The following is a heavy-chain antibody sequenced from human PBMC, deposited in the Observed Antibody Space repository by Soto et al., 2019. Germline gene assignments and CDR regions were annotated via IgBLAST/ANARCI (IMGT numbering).Heavy chain of an antibody. Sequence: PSGTLSLTCAVSGGSISSSNWGIWVRQPPGKGLEWIGEIYHSGSANYNPSLKSRVTISVDKSKNQFSLKLSSVTAADTAVYYCARVLAAAAYSSWFDPWGQGTLVTVSS. CDR3: ARVLAAAAYSSWFDP. CDR2: IYHSGSA. CDR1: GGSISSSNW. V-gene: IGHV4-4*02. D-gene: IGHD6-13*01. J-gene: IGHJ5*02.